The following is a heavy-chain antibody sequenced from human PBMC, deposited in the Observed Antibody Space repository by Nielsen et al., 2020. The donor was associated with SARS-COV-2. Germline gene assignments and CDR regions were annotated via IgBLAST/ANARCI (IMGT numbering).Heavy chain of an antibody. CDR1: GFTFSTYA. Sequence: GGSLRLSCVASGFTFSTYAMSWVRQAPGKGLEWVSAISGSGGSTYYADSVKGRFTISRDNSKNTLYLQMNSLRAEDTAVYYCAKDAWFGELLYWYFDYWGQGTLVTVSS. CDR3: AKDAWFGELLYWYFDY. D-gene: IGHD3-10*01. CDR2: ISGSGGST. V-gene: IGHV3-23*01. J-gene: IGHJ4*02.